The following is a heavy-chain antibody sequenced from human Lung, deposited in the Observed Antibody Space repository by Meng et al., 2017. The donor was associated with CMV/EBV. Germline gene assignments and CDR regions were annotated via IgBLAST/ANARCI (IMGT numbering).Heavy chain of an antibody. CDR1: GGSISSSNW. Sequence: SETLSLXCAVSGGSISSSNWWSWVRQPPGKGLEWIGEIYHSGSTNYNPSLKSRVTISIDKSKNQFSLKLSSVTAADTAVYYCARDGAAGPAKYYYSYGMDVWXQETXVTVSS. D-gene: IGHD6-13*01. CDR2: IYHSGST. J-gene: IGHJ6*02. CDR3: ARDGAAGPAKYYYSYGMDV. V-gene: IGHV4-4*02.